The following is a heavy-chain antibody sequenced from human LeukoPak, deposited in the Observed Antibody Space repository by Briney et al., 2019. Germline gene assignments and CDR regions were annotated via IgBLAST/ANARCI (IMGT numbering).Heavy chain of an antibody. J-gene: IGHJ4*02. D-gene: IGHD2-15*01. CDR3: ARSPHCSGGSCYPPTLFDY. Sequence: GGSLRLSCAASGFTFSSYSMNWVRQAPGKGLEWVSSISSSSSYIYYADSVKGRFTISRDNAKNSLYLQMNSLRAEDTAVYYCARSPHCSGGSCYPPTLFDYWGQGTLVTVS. V-gene: IGHV3-21*01. CDR1: GFTFSSYS. CDR2: ISSSSSYI.